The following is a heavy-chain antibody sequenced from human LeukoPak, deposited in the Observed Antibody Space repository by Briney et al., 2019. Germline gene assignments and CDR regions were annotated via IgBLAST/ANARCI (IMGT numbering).Heavy chain of an antibody. CDR2: ISGSGVT. Sequence: PGGSLRLSCAASGFTFSTSAMTWVRQAPGKGLEWVSGISGSGVTDYADSVKGRFTISRDNSKNTLYLQMNSLRAEDTAVYYCAKDSPTVTTYDYWGQGTLVTVSS. CDR3: AKDSPTVTTYDY. J-gene: IGHJ4*02. CDR1: GFTFSTSA. V-gene: IGHV3-23*01. D-gene: IGHD4-17*01.